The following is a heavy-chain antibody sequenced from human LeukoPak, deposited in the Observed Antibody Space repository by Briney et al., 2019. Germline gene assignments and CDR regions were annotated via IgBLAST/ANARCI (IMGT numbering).Heavy chain of an antibody. CDR3: ARHHWNYAGIDP. J-gene: IGHJ5*02. Sequence: SETLSLTCTVSGGSISSSSYYWGWIRQPPGKGLEWIGTIYYSGSTYYNPSLKSRVTISVDTSKNQFSLKLSSVTAADTAVYYRARHHWNYAGIDPWGQGTLVTVSS. V-gene: IGHV4-39*01. CDR1: GGSISSSSYY. D-gene: IGHD1-7*01. CDR2: IYYSGST.